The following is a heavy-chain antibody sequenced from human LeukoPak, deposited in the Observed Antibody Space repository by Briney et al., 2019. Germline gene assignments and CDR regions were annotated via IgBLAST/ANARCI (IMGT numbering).Heavy chain of an antibody. V-gene: IGHV1-18*01. Sequence: GASVKVSCKASGSTFSRYGISWLRQAPGQGREGLGWISAYNGDTNYAQKLQSKVTKTTDTSTSTAHMKLRSLRSNDTAVYYCATSADCSSTSCYRDHNGMDVWGHGATVTVSS. CDR3: ATSADCSSTSCYRDHNGMDV. CDR1: GSTFSRYG. J-gene: IGHJ6*02. D-gene: IGHD2-2*02. CDR2: ISAYNGDT.